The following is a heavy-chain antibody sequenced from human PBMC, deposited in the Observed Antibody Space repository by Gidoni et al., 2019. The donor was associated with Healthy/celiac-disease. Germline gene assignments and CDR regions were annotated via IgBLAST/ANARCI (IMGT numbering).Heavy chain of an antibody. V-gene: IGHV3-23*01. J-gene: IGHJ6*02. CDR2: ISGSGGST. CDR3: ASIWTGYSSSWYGAGYYYGMDV. D-gene: IGHD6-13*01. Sequence: EVQLLESGGGLVQPGGSLRLSCAASGFTFSSYAMSGVRQAPGKGLEWVSAISGSGGSTYYADSVKGRFTISRDNSKNTLYLQMNSLRAEDTAVYYWASIWTGYSSSWYGAGYYYGMDVGPRDHGHRLL. CDR1: GFTFSSYA.